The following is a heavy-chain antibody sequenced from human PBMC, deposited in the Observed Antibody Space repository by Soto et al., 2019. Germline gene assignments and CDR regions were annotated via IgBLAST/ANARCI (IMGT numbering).Heavy chain of an antibody. V-gene: IGHV4-31*03. CDR3: ARVFSDSSSFFDP. D-gene: IGHD6-13*01. J-gene: IGHJ5*02. CDR2: IYYSGRT. CDR1: GGSISSGGYY. Sequence: SETLSLTCTVSGGSISSGGYYWSWIRQHPGKGLEWIRNIYYSGRTYYNPSLKSRVTISVDTSKNQFSLKVSSVTGADTAVYYCARVFSDSSSFFDPWGQGTLVTVSS.